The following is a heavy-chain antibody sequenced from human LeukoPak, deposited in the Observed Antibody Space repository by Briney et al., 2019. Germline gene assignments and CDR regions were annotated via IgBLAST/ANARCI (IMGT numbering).Heavy chain of an antibody. V-gene: IGHV3-74*01. CDR1: GFTFYDYA. J-gene: IGHJ4*02. CDR2: INMDGTTI. Sequence: GRSLRLSCAASGFTFYDYAMHWVRQSPGKGLVWVSRINMDGTTISYAGSVEGRFTISRDNAKNTLYLQMNSLRAEDTAVYYWGRGSRRSYHFDYWGQGALGTVSS. D-gene: IGHD1-26*01. CDR3: GRGSRRSYHFDY.